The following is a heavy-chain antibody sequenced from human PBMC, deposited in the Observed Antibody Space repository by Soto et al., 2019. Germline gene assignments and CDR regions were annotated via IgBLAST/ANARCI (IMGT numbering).Heavy chain of an antibody. J-gene: IGHJ5*02. Sequence: SETLSLTCTVSGGSISSSSYYWGWIRRPPGKGLEWIGYIYHSGSTYYNPSLKSRVTISVDRSKNQFSLKLSSVTAADTAVYYCARVPGPWGQGTLVTVPQ. CDR1: GGSISSSSYY. V-gene: IGHV4-30-2*01. CDR2: IYHSGST. CDR3: ARVPGP.